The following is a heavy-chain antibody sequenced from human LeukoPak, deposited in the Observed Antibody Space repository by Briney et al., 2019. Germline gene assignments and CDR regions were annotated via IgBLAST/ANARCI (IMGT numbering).Heavy chain of an antibody. V-gene: IGHV3-53*04. Sequence: GGSLRLSCAASGFTVSTNCMTWVRQAPGKGLEWVSTIYSGGTTYYADSVMGRFTISRLNSRNTLYLQMNSLRADDTAVYYCARVDTVMAYYFDLWGQGTLVTVSS. J-gene: IGHJ4*02. D-gene: IGHD5-18*01. CDR3: ARVDTVMAYYFDL. CDR1: GFTVSTNC. CDR2: IYSGGTT.